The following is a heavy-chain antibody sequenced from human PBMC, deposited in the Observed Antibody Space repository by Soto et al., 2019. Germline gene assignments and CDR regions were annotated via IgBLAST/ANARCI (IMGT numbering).Heavy chain of an antibody. Sequence: GSLRLSCAASGFTFSSYAMSWVRQAPGKGLEWVSAISGSGGSTYYADSVKGRFTISRDNSKNTLYLQMNSLRAEDTAVYYCAKDVEMATISPYYFDYWGQGTLVTVSS. D-gene: IGHD5-12*01. CDR3: AKDVEMATISPYYFDY. CDR2: ISGSGGST. V-gene: IGHV3-23*01. J-gene: IGHJ4*02. CDR1: GFTFSSYA.